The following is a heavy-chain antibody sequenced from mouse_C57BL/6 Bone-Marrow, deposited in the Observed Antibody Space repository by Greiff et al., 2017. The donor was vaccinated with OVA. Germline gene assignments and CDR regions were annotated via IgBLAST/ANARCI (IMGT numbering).Heavy chain of an antibody. D-gene: IGHD1-1*01. J-gene: IGHJ4*01. CDR3: ARGITTVVKDYAMDY. V-gene: IGHV5-12*01. CDR1: GFTFSDYY. CDR2: ISNGGGST. Sequence: EVKLVESGGGLVQPGGSLKLSCAASGFTFSDYYMYWVRQTPEKRLEWVAYISNGGGSTYYPDTVKGRFTISRDNAKNTLYLQMSRLKSEDTAMYYCARGITTVVKDYAMDYWGQGTSVTVSS.